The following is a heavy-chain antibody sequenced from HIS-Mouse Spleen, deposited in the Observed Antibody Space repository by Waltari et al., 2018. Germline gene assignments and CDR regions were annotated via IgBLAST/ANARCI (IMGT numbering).Heavy chain of an antibody. J-gene: IGHJ4*02. CDR2: SDWEDDI. CDR3: ARIQAGKLELSFDC. Sequence: QVTVRESGRALVKPTQTLTLTCTFSGFSLSTSGMCVSWIRPPSGKALELLARSDWEDDIYYSTSVKTRLTISKDTSKNQVVLTMTNMDPVDTATYYCARIQAGKLELSFDCWGEGTLVTVSS. D-gene: IGHD1-7*01. CDR1: GFSLSTSGMC. V-gene: IGHV2-70*15.